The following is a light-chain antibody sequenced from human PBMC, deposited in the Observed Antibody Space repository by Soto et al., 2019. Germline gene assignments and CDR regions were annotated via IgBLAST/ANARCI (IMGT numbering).Light chain of an antibody. Sequence: EIVMTQSPATLSVSPGESATLSCRASQSIGSNLAWYQQRPGQAPRLLMYGASTSATGVPARFSGSGSGTEFTLTISSLQSEDFAIYYCQQFDDWPLTFGGGTKADI. V-gene: IGKV3-15*01. CDR2: GAS. CDR3: QQFDDWPLT. CDR1: QSIGSN. J-gene: IGKJ4*01.